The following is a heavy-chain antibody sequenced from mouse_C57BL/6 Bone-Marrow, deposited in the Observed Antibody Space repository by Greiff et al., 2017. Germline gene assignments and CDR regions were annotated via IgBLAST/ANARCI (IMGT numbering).Heavy chain of an antibody. Sequence: LQESGAELARPGASVKLSCKASGYTFTSYGISWVKQRTGQGLEWIGEIYPRSGNTYYNEKFKGKATLTADKSSSTAYMELRSLTSEDSAVYFCARPIYYGNYDWYFDVWGTGTTVTVSS. V-gene: IGHV1-81*01. D-gene: IGHD2-1*01. CDR3: ARPIYYGNYDWYFDV. CDR2: IYPRSGNT. CDR1: GYTFTSYG. J-gene: IGHJ1*03.